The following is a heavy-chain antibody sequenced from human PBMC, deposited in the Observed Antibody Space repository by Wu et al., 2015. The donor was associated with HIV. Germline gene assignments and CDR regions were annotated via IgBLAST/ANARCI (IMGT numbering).Heavy chain of an antibody. CDR2: INPNSGGT. CDR1: GDGFTSYA. Sequence: QAQLVQFGDEVKKPGSSVKVTCKASGDGFTSYAVSWVRQAPGQGLEWMGWINPNSGGTNYAQKFQGRVTMTRDTSISTAYMELSRLRSDDTAVYYCARVRNRVGYYDSWGQGTLVTVSS. D-gene: IGHD1/OR15-1a*01. V-gene: IGHV1-2*02. J-gene: IGHJ4*02. CDR3: ARVRNRVGYYDS.